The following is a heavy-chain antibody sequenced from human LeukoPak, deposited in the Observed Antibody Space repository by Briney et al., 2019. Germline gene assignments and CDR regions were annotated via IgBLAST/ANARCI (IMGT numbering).Heavy chain of an antibody. CDR3: ARGTRDGYYLFDAFDI. CDR1: GFTFDDYA. V-gene: IGHV3-43D*03. J-gene: IGHJ3*02. D-gene: IGHD5-24*01. Sequence: PGGSLRLSCAASGFTFDDYAMHWVRQAPGKGLEWVSLISWDGGSTYYADSVKGRFTISRDNAKNSLYLQMNSLRAEDTAVYYCARGTRDGYYLFDAFDIWGQGTMVTVSS. CDR2: ISWDGGST.